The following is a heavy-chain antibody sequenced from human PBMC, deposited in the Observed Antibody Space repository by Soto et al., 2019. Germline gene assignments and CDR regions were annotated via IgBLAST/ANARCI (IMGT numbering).Heavy chain of an antibody. CDR2: ISSSSSTI. CDR1: GFTFSSYS. Sequence: GGSLRLSCAASGFTFSSYSMNWVRQAPGKGLEWVSYISSSSSTIYYADSVKGRFTISRDNAKNSLYLQMNSLRAEDTAVYYCALIMITFGGVIVDPSDAFDIWGQGTMVTVSS. CDR3: ALIMITFGGVIVDPSDAFDI. D-gene: IGHD3-16*02. V-gene: IGHV3-48*04. J-gene: IGHJ3*02.